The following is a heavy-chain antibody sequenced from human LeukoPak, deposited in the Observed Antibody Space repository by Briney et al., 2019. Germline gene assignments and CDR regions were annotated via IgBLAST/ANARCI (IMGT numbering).Heavy chain of an antibody. CDR1: GFTFSDYY. J-gene: IGHJ6*03. D-gene: IGHD2-8*01. CDR3: ARDSIVRGNIGNDMDV. V-gene: IGHV3-11*01. Sequence: GGSLRLSCAASGFTFSDYYMSWIRQAPGKGLEWVSYISHSGRTMYYADSVKGRFTISRDNAKNSLYLQINSLRAGDTAVYYCARDSIVRGNIGNDMDVWGKGTTVTVSS. CDR2: ISHSGRTM.